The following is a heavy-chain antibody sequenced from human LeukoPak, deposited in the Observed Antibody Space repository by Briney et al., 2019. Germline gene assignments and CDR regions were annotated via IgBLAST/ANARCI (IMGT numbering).Heavy chain of an antibody. CDR1: GFTFSSYA. V-gene: IGHV3-23*01. J-gene: IGHJ6*03. CDR2: ISRSGGST. Sequence: HPGGSLRLSCAASGFTFSSYAMSWVRQAPGKGLEWVSSISRSGGSTYYADSVRGRFTIFRDNSQNTLYLQMNSLRAEDTAVYYCVKVYYYMDVWGKGTTVTVS. CDR3: VKVYYYMDV.